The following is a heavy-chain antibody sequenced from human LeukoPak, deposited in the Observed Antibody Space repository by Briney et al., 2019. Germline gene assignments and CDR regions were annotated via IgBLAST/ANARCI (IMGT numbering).Heavy chain of an antibody. CDR2: ISAYNGNT. J-gene: IGHJ5*02. D-gene: IGHD3-10*01. Sequence: ASVKVSCKASGYTYTSYGISWVRQPPGQGLEGMGWISAYNGNTNYAQKLQGRVTMTTDTSTSKAYMELRSLRSDDTAVYYCARDLVWFGELLPFDPWGQGTLVTVSS. V-gene: IGHV1-18*01. CDR1: GYTYTSYG. CDR3: ARDLVWFGELLPFDP.